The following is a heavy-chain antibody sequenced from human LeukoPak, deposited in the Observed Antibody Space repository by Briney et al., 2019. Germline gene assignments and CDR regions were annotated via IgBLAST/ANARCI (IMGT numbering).Heavy chain of an antibody. CDR3: ARRDLLPAFDI. CDR2: IYYSGST. CDR1: GGSISSGGYY. V-gene: IGHV4-31*03. J-gene: IGHJ3*02. Sequence: SETLSLTCTVSGGSISSGGYYWSWIRQHPGKGLEWIGYIYYSGSTYYNPSLKSRVTISVDTSKNQFSLKLSSVTAADTAVYYCARRDLLPAFDIWGQGTTVTVSS.